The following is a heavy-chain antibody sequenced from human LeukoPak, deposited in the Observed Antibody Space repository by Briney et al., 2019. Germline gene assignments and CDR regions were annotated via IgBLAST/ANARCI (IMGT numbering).Heavy chain of an antibody. CDR3: ARGALYYYDSSGYPH. J-gene: IGHJ4*02. CDR1: GLTFSSYS. V-gene: IGHV3-48*04. D-gene: IGHD3-22*01. CDR2: ISSSSSTI. Sequence: GGSLRLSCAASGLTFSSYSMNWVRQAPGKGLEWVSYISSSSSTIYYADSVKGRFTISRDNAKNSLYLQMNSLRAEDTAVYYCARGALYYYDSSGYPHWGQGTLVTVSS.